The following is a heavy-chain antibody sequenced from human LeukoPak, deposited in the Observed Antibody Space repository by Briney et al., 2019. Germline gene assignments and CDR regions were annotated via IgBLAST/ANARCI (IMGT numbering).Heavy chain of an antibody. D-gene: IGHD4-17*01. J-gene: IGHJ4*02. Sequence: PGGSLRLSCVASGFTFDDFGMNWVRQAPGKGLEWMSGINWNGGNTNYADSVKGRFTISRDNAKNSLYPQMNSLKAEDTALYYCARLPPDDYGDYYYFDYWGQGTLVTVSS. CDR3: ARLPPDDYGDYYYFDY. CDR1: GFTFDDFG. V-gene: IGHV3-20*04. CDR2: INWNGGNT.